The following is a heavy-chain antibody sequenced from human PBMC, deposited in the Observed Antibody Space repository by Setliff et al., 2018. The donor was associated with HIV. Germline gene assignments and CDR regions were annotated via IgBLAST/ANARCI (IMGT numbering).Heavy chain of an antibody. V-gene: IGHV4-39*07. Sequence: PSETLSLTCTVSGGSISSNNYYWGWIRQPPGKGLEWIGSIYHSGTTYYNPSLESRVSISVDLSKNQFSLKLNSVTVADTAVYYCARTKGGSKHGSFWDSWGQGILVTVSS. CDR1: GGSISSNNYY. D-gene: IGHD3-10*01. J-gene: IGHJ5*02. CDR2: IYHSGTT. CDR3: ARTKGGSKHGSFWDS.